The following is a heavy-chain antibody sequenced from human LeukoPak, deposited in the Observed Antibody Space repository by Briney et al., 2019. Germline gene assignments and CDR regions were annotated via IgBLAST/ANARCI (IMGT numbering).Heavy chain of an antibody. D-gene: IGHD1-26*01. CDR3: AGISGSYAIDYYYYGMDV. CDR2: IIPILGIA. CDR1: GGTFSSYA. V-gene: IGHV1-69*04. J-gene: IGHJ6*02. Sequence: ASVTVSCKASGGTFSSYAISWVRQAPGQGLEWMGRIIPILGIANYAQKFQGRVTITADKSTSTACMELSSLRSEDTAVYYCAGISGSYAIDYYYYGMDVWGQGTTVTVSS.